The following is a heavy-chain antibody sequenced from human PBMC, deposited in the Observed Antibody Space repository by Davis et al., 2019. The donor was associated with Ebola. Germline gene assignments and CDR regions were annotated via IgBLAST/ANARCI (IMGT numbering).Heavy chain of an antibody. Sequence: SETLSLTCAVYGGSFSGYYWSWIRQPPGKGLEWIGEINHSGSTNYNPSLKSRVTISVDTSKNQFSLKLSSVTAADTAVYYWARGRSWPLDSRGQGTLVTGSS. J-gene: IGHJ4*02. CDR1: GGSFSGYY. V-gene: IGHV4-34*01. CDR2: INHSGST. CDR3: ARGRSWPLDS. D-gene: IGHD6-13*01.